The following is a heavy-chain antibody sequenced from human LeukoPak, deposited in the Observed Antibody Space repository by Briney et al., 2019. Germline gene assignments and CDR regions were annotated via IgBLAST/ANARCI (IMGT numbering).Heavy chain of an antibody. CDR3: ARRYCSSTSCYDTPFDY. CDR1: GFTFSSYA. J-gene: IGHJ4*02. V-gene: IGHV3-21*01. CDR2: ISSSSSYI. D-gene: IGHD2-2*01. Sequence: GGSLRLSCAASGFTFSSYAMSWVRQAPGKGLEWVSSISSSSSYIYYADSVKGRFTISRDNAKNSLYLQMNSLRAEDTAVYYCARRYCSSTSCYDTPFDYWGQGTLVTVSS.